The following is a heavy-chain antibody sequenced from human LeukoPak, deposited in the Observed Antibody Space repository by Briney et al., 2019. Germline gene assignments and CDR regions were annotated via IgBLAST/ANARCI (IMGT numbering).Heavy chain of an antibody. CDR2: IYTSGST. D-gene: IGHD6-6*01. CDR3: ARASPSLPFDY. V-gene: IGHV4-61*02. CDR1: GGSISSGSYY. J-gene: IGHJ4*02. Sequence: PSQTLSLTCTVSGGSISSGSYYWSWIRQPAGKGLEWIGRIYTSGSTNYNPSLKSRVTISVDTSKNQFSLKLSFVTAADTAVHYCARASPSLPFDYWGQGTLVTVSS.